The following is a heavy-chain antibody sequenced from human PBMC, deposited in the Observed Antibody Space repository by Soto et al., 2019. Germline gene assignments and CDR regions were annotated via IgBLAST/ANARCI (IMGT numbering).Heavy chain of an antibody. V-gene: IGHV4-59*01. CDR1: GGSMSRYY. Sequence: SETLSLTCTVSGGSMSRYYWTWIRQPPGKGLEWIGDIHYTGSTNYNPSLKSRVTILLGTSTSQFSLKVSSVTAADTAVYYCARDLTISSTDGPLDPWGHGTLVTVSS. CDR3: ARDLTISSTDGPLDP. D-gene: IGHD1-1*01. J-gene: IGHJ5*02. CDR2: IHYTGST.